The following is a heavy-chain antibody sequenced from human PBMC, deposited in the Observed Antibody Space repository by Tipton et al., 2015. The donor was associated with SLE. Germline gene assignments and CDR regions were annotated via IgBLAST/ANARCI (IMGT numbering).Heavy chain of an antibody. CDR2: ISWNSDSI. Sequence: SLRLSCAASGFTFDDYAMHWVRHAPGKGLEWVSGISWNSDSIGYADSVKGRFTISRDNAKNSLYLQMNSLRAEDTALYYCAKDPSIAAAGPNWFDPWGQGTLVTVSS. J-gene: IGHJ5*02. D-gene: IGHD6-13*01. CDR3: AKDPSIAAAGPNWFDP. CDR1: GFTFDDYA. V-gene: IGHV3-9*01.